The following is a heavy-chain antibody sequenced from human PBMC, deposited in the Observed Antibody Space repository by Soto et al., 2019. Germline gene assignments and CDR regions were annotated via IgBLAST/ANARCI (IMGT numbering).Heavy chain of an antibody. V-gene: IGHV4-31*03. Sequence: SETLSLTCTVSGDSLSSGGHYWSWIRQHPGKGLEWIGHIYDSVNTYYSPSLRSRVTISADMSKNQFSLNLRSVTAADTAVYYCARVHPRGYFAILTDFWGQGTLVTVSS. D-gene: IGHD3-9*01. CDR1: GDSLSSGGHY. CDR2: IYDSVNT. J-gene: IGHJ4*02. CDR3: ARVHPRGYFAILTDF.